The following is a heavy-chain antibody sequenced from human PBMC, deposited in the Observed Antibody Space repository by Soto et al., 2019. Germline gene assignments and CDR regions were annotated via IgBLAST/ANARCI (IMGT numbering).Heavy chain of an antibody. D-gene: IGHD5-12*01. Sequence: QVQLVQSGAEVQKPGASVKVSCKASGYIFNNYGISWVRQAPGQGLEWMGWIYSKEGKINFAQKFQGRVTLTTDTSTSTAYIELRSLRFDDSAVYFCARDIAYDIDYWGQGTLVTV. CDR1: GYIFNNYG. CDR3: ARDIAYDIDY. V-gene: IGHV1-18*01. CDR2: IYSKEGKI. J-gene: IGHJ4*02.